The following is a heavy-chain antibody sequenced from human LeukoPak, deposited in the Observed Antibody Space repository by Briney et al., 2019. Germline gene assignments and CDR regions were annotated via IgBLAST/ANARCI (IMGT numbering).Heavy chain of an antibody. CDR3: AREGYYDFWSDYPLEY. CDR2: ISSSSSYI. J-gene: IGHJ4*02. Sequence: KTGGSLRLSCAASGFTFSSYAMSWVRQAPGKGLEWVSSISSSSSYIYYGDSVKGRFTTSRDNAKNSLYLQMNSLRAEDSAVYYCAREGYYDFWSDYPLEYWGQGTLVTVSS. CDR1: GFTFSSYA. V-gene: IGHV3-21*01. D-gene: IGHD3-3*01.